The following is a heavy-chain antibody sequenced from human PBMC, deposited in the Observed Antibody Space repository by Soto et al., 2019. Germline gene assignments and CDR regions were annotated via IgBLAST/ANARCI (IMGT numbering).Heavy chain of an antibody. CDR2: ISWNSGSI. V-gene: IGHV3-9*01. D-gene: IGHD6-6*01. CDR3: AKDIDPPYRSSPGVFDI. Sequence: GGSLRLSWAAAGFTFSSYGMHWIRQAQGKGLEWVSGISWNSGSIGYADSVKGRFTISRDNAKNSLYLQMNSLRAEDTALYSCAKDIDPPYRSSPGVFDIWGQGTMVTVSS. J-gene: IGHJ3*02. CDR1: GFTFSSYG.